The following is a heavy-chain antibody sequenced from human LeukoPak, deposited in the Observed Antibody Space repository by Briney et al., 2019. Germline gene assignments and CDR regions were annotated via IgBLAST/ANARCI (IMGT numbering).Heavy chain of an antibody. D-gene: IGHD3-9*01. CDR3: ARGGYYDILTGLPYYYYGMDV. CDR1: GGTFSSYA. Sequence: SVKVSCKASGGTFSSYAISWVRQAPEQGLEWVGRIIPILGIANYAQKFQGRVTITADKSTSTAYMELSSLRSEDTAVYYCARGGYYDILTGLPYYYYGMDVWGQGTTVTVSS. CDR2: IIPILGIA. J-gene: IGHJ6*02. V-gene: IGHV1-69*04.